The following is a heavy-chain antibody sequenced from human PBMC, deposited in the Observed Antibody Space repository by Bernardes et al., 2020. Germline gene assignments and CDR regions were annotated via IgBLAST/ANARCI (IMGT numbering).Heavy chain of an antibody. J-gene: IGHJ3*02. CDR1: GGSISSYY. D-gene: IGHD3-22*01. V-gene: IGHV4-59*01. CDR3: AAAPLQYYYDSSGYSGKQNDAFDI. CDR2: IYYSGST. Sequence: SETLSLTCTVSGGSISSYYWSWIRQPPGKGLEWIGYIYYSGSTNYNPSLKSRVTISVDTSKNQFSLKLSSVTAADTAVYYCAAAPLQYYYDSSGYSGKQNDAFDIWGQGTMVTVSS.